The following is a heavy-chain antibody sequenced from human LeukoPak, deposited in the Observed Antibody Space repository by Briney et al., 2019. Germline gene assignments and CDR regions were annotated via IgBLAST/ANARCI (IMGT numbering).Heavy chain of an antibody. CDR2: IYYSGST. Sequence: CXXSXGSISSYYWSWIRQPPGKGLEWIGYIYYSGSTNYNPSLKSRVTISVDTAKNQFSLELSSVTAADTAVYYCAXXSGSTLDYWGQGTLVTVSS. V-gene: IGHV4-59*01. CDR3: AXXSGSTLDY. CDR1: XGSISSYY. J-gene: IGHJ4*02. D-gene: IGHD1-26*01.